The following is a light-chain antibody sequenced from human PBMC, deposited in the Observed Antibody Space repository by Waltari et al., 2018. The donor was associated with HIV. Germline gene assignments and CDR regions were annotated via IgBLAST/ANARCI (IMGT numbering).Light chain of an antibody. V-gene: IGKV3-11*01. CDR2: DAS. CDR3: QRRSDWPT. CDR1: QSVRYY. Sequence: EIVLTQSPATLSLSPGERATLSCGASQSVRYYFNWYQQKPGQAPRLLILDASERATGIPARFNGSGFGSDFTLAISSREPEDFAVYYCQRRSDWPTFGQGTRLEIK. J-gene: IGKJ2*01.